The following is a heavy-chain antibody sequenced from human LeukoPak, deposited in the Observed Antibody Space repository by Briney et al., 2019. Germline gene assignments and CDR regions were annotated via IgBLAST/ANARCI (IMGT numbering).Heavy chain of an antibody. CDR2: INPNSGGT. V-gene: IGHV1-2*02. Sequence: ASVKVSCKASGYTFTSYGISWVRQAPGQGLEWMGWINPNSGGTNYAQKFQGRVTMTRDTSISTAYMELSRLRSDDTAVYYCARGSGKDYWGQGTLVTVSS. CDR1: GYTFTSYG. CDR3: ARGSGKDY. D-gene: IGHD6-19*01. J-gene: IGHJ4*02.